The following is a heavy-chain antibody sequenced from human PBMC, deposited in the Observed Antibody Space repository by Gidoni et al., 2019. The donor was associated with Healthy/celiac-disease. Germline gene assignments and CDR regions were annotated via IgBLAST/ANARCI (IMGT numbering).Heavy chain of an antibody. CDR3: ARDGAAPYYYGMDV. D-gene: IGHD6-13*01. Sequence: QVQLVQSGAEVKKPGSSVQVSCKASGGTFSSYAISWVRQVPGQGLEWRGGIIPIFGTANYAQKVQGRVTITADESTSTAYMELSSLRSEDTAVYYCARDGAAPYYYGMDVWGQGTTVTGSS. CDR1: GGTFSSYA. CDR2: IIPIFGTA. J-gene: IGHJ6*02. V-gene: IGHV1-69*01.